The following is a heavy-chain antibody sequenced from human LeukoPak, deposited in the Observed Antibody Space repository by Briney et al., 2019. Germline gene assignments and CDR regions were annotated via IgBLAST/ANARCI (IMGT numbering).Heavy chain of an antibody. Sequence: SETLSLTCTVSGVSFSPSTDYWAWIRKPPGEGLVWIECMFYRGSTYYNASPKSRVTISVDTSKNQFSPNLSSVTASDAAIFYCARQGGWGGAASLIEYWGQGTLVTVSS. CDR2: MFYRGST. CDR3: ARQGGWGGAASLIEY. D-gene: IGHD1-26*01. J-gene: IGHJ4*02. CDR1: GVSFSPSTDY. V-gene: IGHV4-39*01.